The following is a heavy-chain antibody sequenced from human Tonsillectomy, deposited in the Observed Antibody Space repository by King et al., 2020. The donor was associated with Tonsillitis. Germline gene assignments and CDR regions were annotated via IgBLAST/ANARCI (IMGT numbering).Heavy chain of an antibody. CDR2: IKSKTDGGTT. CDR3: TTDYDYVWGSYQAYYFDY. CDR1: GFTFSNAW. V-gene: IGHV3-15*01. J-gene: IGHJ4*02. Sequence: VQLVESGGGLVKPGGSLRLSCAASGFTFSNAWMSWVRQAPGKGLEWVGRIKSKTDGGTTDYAAPVKGRFTISRDDSKNTPYLQMNSLKTEDTAVYYCTTDYDYVWGSYQAYYFDYWGQGTLVTVSS. D-gene: IGHD3-16*02.